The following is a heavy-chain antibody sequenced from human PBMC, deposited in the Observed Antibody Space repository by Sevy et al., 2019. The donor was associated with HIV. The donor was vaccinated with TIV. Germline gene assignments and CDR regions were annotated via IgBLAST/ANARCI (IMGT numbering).Heavy chain of an antibody. V-gene: IGHV3-48*02. CDR3: ARLSFPAYSSGIRGSRDYYMDV. D-gene: IGHD6-19*01. Sequence: GGSLRLSCAASGFTFSSYSVNWVRQAPGKGLEWVSYISSSSSTIYYADSVKGRFTISRDNAKNSLYLQMNSLRDEDTAVYYCARLSFPAYSSGIRGSRDYYMDVWGKGTTVTVSS. J-gene: IGHJ6*03. CDR1: GFTFSSYS. CDR2: ISSSSSTI.